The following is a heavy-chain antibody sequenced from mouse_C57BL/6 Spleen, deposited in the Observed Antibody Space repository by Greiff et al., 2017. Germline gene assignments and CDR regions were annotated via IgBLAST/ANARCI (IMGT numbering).Heavy chain of an antibody. Sequence: QVQLQQPGAELVRPGTSVKLSCKASGYTFTSYWMHWVKQRPGQGLEWIGVIDPSDSYTNYTQKFKGKATLTVDTSSSTAYMQLSSLTSEDSAVYYCAISTVVATGAMDYWGQGTSVTVAS. CDR3: AISTVVATGAMDY. V-gene: IGHV1-59*01. D-gene: IGHD1-1*01. CDR2: IDPSDSYT. CDR1: GYTFTSYW. J-gene: IGHJ4*01.